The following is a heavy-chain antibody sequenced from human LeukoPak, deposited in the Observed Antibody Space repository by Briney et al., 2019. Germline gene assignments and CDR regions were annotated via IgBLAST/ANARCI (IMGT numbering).Heavy chain of an antibody. Sequence: GASVKVSCKASGYTFTNYYIHWVRQAPGQGLEWMGWISGYNGKTNYAQKLQGRVTMTTDTSTSTAYMELRSLRSDDTAVYYCARDTGIAVAGTGDFDYWGQGTLVTVSS. V-gene: IGHV1-18*04. J-gene: IGHJ4*02. D-gene: IGHD6-13*01. CDR3: ARDTGIAVAGTGDFDY. CDR2: ISGYNGKT. CDR1: GYTFTNYY.